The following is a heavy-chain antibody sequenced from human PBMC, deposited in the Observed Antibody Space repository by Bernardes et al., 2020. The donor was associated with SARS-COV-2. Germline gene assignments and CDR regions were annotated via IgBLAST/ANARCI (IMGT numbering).Heavy chain of an antibody. Sequence: SETLSLTRTVSGGSISSGDYYWSWIRQPPGKGLEWIGYISYSGSTYYNPSLKSRVTISVDTSKNHFSLKLSSVTAADTAVYYWAGGVVADLAYWGQGTLVTVAS. CDR3: AGGVVADLAY. V-gene: IGHV4-30-4*01. CDR2: ISYSGST. CDR1: GGSISSGDYY. D-gene: IGHD2-15*01. J-gene: IGHJ4*02.